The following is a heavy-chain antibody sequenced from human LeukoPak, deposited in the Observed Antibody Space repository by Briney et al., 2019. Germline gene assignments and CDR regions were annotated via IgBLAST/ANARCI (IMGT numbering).Heavy chain of an antibody. CDR2: IHYNGNT. CDR3: TRGSTGRFDP. Sequence: PSETLSLTCSVPVASISSSYWSWIRQPPGKGLEWIAYIHYNGNTNYNPSLKSRVTLSLDTSKNQLPLKLSSVTAADTAVYYCTRGSTGRFDPWGQGTLVTVSS. J-gene: IGHJ5*02. V-gene: IGHV4-59*01. CDR1: VASISSSY. D-gene: IGHD2-2*01.